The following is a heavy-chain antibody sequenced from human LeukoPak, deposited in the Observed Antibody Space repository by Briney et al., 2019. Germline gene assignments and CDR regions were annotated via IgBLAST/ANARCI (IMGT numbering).Heavy chain of an antibody. J-gene: IGHJ3*02. CDR1: GFTCSSYG. D-gene: IGHD3-22*01. Sequence: PGRSLRLSGAASGFTCSSYGMHWVRQAPGKGLEWVAVISYDGSNKYYADSVKGRFTISRDNSKNTLYLQMNSLRAEDTAVYYCARDLAVVVVSAFDIWGQGTMVTVSS. V-gene: IGHV3-30*03. CDR2: ISYDGSNK. CDR3: ARDLAVVVVSAFDI.